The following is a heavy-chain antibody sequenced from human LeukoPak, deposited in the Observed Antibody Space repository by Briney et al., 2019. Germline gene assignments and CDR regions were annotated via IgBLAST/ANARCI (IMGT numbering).Heavy chain of an antibody. Sequence: ESGPALVKPTQTLTLTCTFSGFSLSTSGMCVSWIRQPPGKALEWLARIDWDDDKCYSTSLKTRLTISKDTSKNQVVLIMTSMDPVDTATYYCARIRYYYDSSGYLVYYFDYWGQGTLVTVSS. CDR2: IDWDDDK. J-gene: IGHJ4*02. D-gene: IGHD3-22*01. CDR3: ARIRYYYDSSGYLVYYFDY. CDR1: GFSLSTSGMC. V-gene: IGHV2-70*11.